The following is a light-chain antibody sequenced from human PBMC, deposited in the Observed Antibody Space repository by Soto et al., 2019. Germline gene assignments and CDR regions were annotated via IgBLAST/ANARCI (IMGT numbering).Light chain of an antibody. CDR2: EVS. J-gene: IGLJ3*02. Sequence: QSALTQPPSASGSPGQSVTISCTGTINDVGGYNYVSWYQQLPGKAPKLMIFEVSKRPSGVPDRFSGSKSGNTASLTVSGLQAEDEAEYYCSSYAGSNNLGVFGGGTKVTVL. V-gene: IGLV2-8*01. CDR3: SSYAGSNNLGV. CDR1: INDVGGYNY.